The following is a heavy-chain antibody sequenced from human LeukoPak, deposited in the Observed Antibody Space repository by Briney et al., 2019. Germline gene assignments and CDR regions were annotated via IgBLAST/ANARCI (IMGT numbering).Heavy chain of an antibody. CDR1: GFTFSSFW. V-gene: IGHV3-7*01. Sequence: PGGSLKLSCAASGFTFSSFWMTWVRQAPGKGLEWVANIKQDGSDKHYVDSVKGRVTISRDNARNSLYLQMNSLRAEDTAVYYCARDRGFLGPKGFFDFWGQGSLVTVSS. J-gene: IGHJ4*02. CDR2: IKQDGSDK. D-gene: IGHD3-3*01. CDR3: ARDRGFLGPKGFFDF.